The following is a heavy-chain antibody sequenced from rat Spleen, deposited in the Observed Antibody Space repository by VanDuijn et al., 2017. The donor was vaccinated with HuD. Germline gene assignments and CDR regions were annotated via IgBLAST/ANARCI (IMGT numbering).Heavy chain of an antibody. D-gene: IGHD4-3*01. CDR2: IWGDGST. CDR3: ARHLREASGVMDA. CDR1: GFSLTTNS. Sequence: QVQLKESGPGLVQPSQTLSLTCTVSGFSLTTNSVHWVRQPPGKGLERMGGIWGDGSTDYNLGLKSRLIISRDTSKSQVFLKMNSLQPEDTGTYYCARHLREASGVMDAWGQGASVTVSS. J-gene: IGHJ4*01. V-gene: IGHV2-1*01.